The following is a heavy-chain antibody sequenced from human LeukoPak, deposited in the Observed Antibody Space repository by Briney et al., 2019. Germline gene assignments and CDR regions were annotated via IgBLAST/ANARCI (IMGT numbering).Heavy chain of an antibody. Sequence: PSETLSLTCTVSGGSISSYYWSWIRQPPGKGLEWIGYIYYSGSTNYNPSLKSRVTISVDTSKNQFSLKLSSVTAADTAVYYCARDRKAGLFDYWGQGTLVTVSS. CDR3: ARDRKAGLFDY. CDR1: GGSISSYY. D-gene: IGHD1-14*01. J-gene: IGHJ4*02. CDR2: IYYSGST. V-gene: IGHV4-59*01.